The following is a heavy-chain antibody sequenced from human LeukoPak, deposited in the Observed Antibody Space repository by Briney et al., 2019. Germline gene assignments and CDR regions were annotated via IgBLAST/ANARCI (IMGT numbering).Heavy chain of an antibody. CDR1: GHTFTSHD. CDR2: MSPKSGNT. J-gene: IGHJ4*02. V-gene: IGHV1-8*01. D-gene: IGHD2-8*01. CDR3: TREKDCADGICYED. Sequence: GASVKVSCKASGHTFTSHDINWGRQATGLGLEWLGWMSPKSGNTGYAQKFQGRVTMTRETSISTAYMELSSLRFDDTAVYFCTREKDCADGICYEDWGQGPLVTVSS.